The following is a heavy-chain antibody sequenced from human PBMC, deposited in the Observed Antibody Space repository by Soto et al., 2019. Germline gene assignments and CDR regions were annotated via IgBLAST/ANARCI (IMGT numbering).Heavy chain of an antibody. Sequence: SETLSLTCTVSGGPMYSYFWHWIRQTPGKGLEWIGYVYDGGNTNYNPSLKSRATLSVDTSKNQVSLKLRSVTAADTAVYFCARADRKWLDPWGLGXLVTVYS. J-gene: IGHJ5*02. CDR3: ARADRKWLDP. CDR1: GGPMYSYF. V-gene: IGHV4-59*01. CDR2: VYDGGNT.